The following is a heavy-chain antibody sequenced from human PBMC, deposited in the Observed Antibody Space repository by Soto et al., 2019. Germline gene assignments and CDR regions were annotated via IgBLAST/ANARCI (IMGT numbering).Heavy chain of an antibody. CDR1: GGSITDYS. Sequence: SETLSLTCTVSGGSITDYSWVWIRQPAGKGLEWIGRIFSSGSTNYNPSLKGRITMSLDTSKNQFSLKLKSATAADTAVYYCVRDGTKTLGDWFDPWGQGMSVTVS. CDR3: VRDGTKTLGDWFDP. J-gene: IGHJ5*02. CDR2: IFSSGST. V-gene: IGHV4-4*07. D-gene: IGHD1-1*01.